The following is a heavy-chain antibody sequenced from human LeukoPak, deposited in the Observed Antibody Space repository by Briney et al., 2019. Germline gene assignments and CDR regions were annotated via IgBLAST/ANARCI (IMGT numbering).Heavy chain of an antibody. D-gene: IGHD6-13*01. V-gene: IGHV3-23*01. Sequence: PGGSLRLSCAASGFTFSSYAMSWVRQAPGKGLEWVSAISGGGGSTYYADSVKGRFAISRDNSKNTLYLQMNSLRGEDTAVYYCAKVSQWGNSRWYEGDWGQGTLVTVSS. CDR2: ISGGGGST. CDR1: GFTFSSYA. CDR3: AKVSQWGNSRWYEGD. J-gene: IGHJ4*02.